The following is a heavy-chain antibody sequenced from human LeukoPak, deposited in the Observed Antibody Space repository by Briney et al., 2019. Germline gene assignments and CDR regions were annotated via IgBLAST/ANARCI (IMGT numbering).Heavy chain of an antibody. J-gene: IGHJ4*02. CDR1: GGTFSSYA. Sequence: ASVKVSCKASGGTFSSYAISWVRQAPGQGLEWMGWMNPNSGNTGYAQKFQGRVTMTRNTSISTAYMELSSLRSEDTAVYYCARVVVRGVHPLGYWGQGTLVTVSS. V-gene: IGHV1-8*02. D-gene: IGHD3-10*01. CDR3: ARVVVRGVHPLGY. CDR2: MNPNSGNT.